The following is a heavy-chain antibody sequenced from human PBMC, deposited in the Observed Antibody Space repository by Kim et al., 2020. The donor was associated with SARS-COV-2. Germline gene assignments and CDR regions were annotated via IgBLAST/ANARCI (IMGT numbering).Heavy chain of an antibody. V-gene: IGHV3-11*05. Sequence: GGSLRRSCAASGFTFSDYYMSWIRQAPGKGLEWVSYISSSSYTNYADSVKGRFTISRDNAKNSLYLQMNSLRAEDTAVYYCARVGYDYVWGSYRDYYYYYGMDVWRQGTTVTVSS. CDR3: ARVGYDYVWGSYRDYYYYYGMDV. CDR1: GFTFSDYY. D-gene: IGHD3-16*02. J-gene: IGHJ6*02. CDR2: ISSSSYT.